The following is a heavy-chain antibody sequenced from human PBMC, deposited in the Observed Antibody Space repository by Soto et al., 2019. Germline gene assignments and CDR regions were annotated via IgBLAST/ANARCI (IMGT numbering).Heavy chain of an antibody. J-gene: IGHJ4*02. Sequence: ASVKVSCKASGYTFTSYGISWVRQAPGQGLEWMGWISAYNGNTNYAQKLQGRVTMTTDTSTSTAYMELRSLRSDDTAVYYCARDFITFSTSGYYFDYWGQGTLVTVSS. CDR3: ARDFITFSTSGYYFDY. CDR1: GYTFTSYG. D-gene: IGHD3-16*01. CDR2: ISAYNGNT. V-gene: IGHV1-18*01.